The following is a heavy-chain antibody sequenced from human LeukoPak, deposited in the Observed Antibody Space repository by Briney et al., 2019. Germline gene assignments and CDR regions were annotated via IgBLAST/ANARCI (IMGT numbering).Heavy chain of an antibody. J-gene: IGHJ6*02. Sequence: SETLSLTCTVSRGPISSHYWSWIRQPPGKGLEWIGEINHSGSTNYNPSLKSRVTISVDTSKNQFSLKLSSVTAADTAVYYCARGIRGSITIFGVVTRSPYYYGMDVWGQGTTVTVSS. D-gene: IGHD3-3*01. CDR1: RGPISSHY. CDR2: INHSGST. V-gene: IGHV4-34*01. CDR3: ARGIRGSITIFGVVTRSPYYYGMDV.